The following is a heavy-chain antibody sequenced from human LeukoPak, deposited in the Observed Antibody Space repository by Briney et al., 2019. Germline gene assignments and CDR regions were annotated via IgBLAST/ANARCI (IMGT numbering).Heavy chain of an antibody. CDR3: ARDETDAELDAFDT. Sequence: SETLSLTCTVSGGSISSGGYYWSWIRQPPGKGLEWIGYIYHSGSTYYNPSLKSRVTISVDRSKNQFSLKLSSVTAADTAVYYCARDETDAELDAFDTWGQGTMVTVSS. J-gene: IGHJ3*02. D-gene: IGHD1-26*01. V-gene: IGHV4-30-2*01. CDR1: GGSISSGGYY. CDR2: IYHSGST.